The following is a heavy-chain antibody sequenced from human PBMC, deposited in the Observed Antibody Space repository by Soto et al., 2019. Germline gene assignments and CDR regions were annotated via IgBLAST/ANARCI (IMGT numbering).Heavy chain of an antibody. J-gene: IGHJ4*02. Sequence: EVQLLESGGGLVQPGGSLRLSCAASGFIFSNYDMSWVRLAPGKGLEWVSVISGSGGTTYYADSVKGRFTISRDNSKNTLYLQMNSLRAEDTAVYFCAKRPQDCSGGNCYRYYFDYWGQGTLVTVSS. D-gene: IGHD2-15*01. CDR1: GFIFSNYD. CDR2: ISGSGGTT. V-gene: IGHV3-23*01. CDR3: AKRPQDCSGGNCYRYYFDY.